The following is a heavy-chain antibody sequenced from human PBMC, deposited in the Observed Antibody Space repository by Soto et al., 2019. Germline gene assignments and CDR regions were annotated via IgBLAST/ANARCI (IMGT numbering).Heavy chain of an antibody. Sequence: SETLSLTCTVSGAFISSTDYYWSWIRQPPGKGLEWIGYIYYSGSTYYNPSLKSRVTISLDTSRTQFSLKLNSVTAADTAVYYCASVRGVNYYFDYWGPRTLVTVSS. D-gene: IGHD3-10*02. CDR2: IYYSGST. CDR1: GAFISSTDYY. CDR3: ASVRGVNYYFDY. J-gene: IGHJ4*02. V-gene: IGHV4-30-4*01.